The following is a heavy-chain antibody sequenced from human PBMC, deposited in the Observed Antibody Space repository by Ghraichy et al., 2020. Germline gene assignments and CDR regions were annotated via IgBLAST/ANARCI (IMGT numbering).Heavy chain of an antibody. Sequence: GGSLRLSCAASGFTFSSYSMNWVRQAPGKGLEWVSSISSSSSYIYYADSVKGRFTISRDNAKNSLYLQMNSLRAEDTAVYYCARQGSGSYDLDYWGQGTLVTGSS. V-gene: IGHV3-21*01. J-gene: IGHJ4*02. CDR1: GFTFSSYS. D-gene: IGHD1-26*01. CDR2: ISSSSSYI. CDR3: ARQGSGSYDLDY.